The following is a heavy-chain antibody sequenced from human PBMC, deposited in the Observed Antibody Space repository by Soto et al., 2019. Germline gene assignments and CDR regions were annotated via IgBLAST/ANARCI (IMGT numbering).Heavy chain of an antibody. Sequence: AGGSLRLSCAASGFTFSSYAMSWVRQAPGKGLEWVSAISGSGGSTYYADSVKGRFTISRDNSKNTLYLQMNSLRAEDTAVYYCAKMGARGQLRPFDYWGQGTLVTVSS. J-gene: IGHJ4*02. CDR2: ISGSGGST. D-gene: IGHD5-18*01. V-gene: IGHV3-23*01. CDR1: GFTFSSYA. CDR3: AKMGARGQLRPFDY.